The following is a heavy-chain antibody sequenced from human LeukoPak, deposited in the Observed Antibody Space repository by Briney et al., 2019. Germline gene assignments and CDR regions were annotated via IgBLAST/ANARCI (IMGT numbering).Heavy chain of an antibody. J-gene: IGHJ2*01. V-gene: IGHV5-51*01. CDR1: GYRFTSHW. CDR3: ARRRGPQGYFDL. CDR2: IYPSDSDT. Sequence: GESLKISFKGSGYRFTSHWIGWVRQMPGKGLEWMGIIYPSDSDTTYSPSFQGQVTISADKSISTAYLQWSSLKASDTAMYYCARRRGPQGYFDLWGRGTLVTVSS.